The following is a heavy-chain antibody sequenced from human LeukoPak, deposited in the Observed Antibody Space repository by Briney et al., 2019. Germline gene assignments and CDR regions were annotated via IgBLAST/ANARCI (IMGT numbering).Heavy chain of an antibody. J-gene: IGHJ5*02. Sequence: PETLSLTCAVYGGSFSGYSWGWICQPPGKGLGWVGEVNLSGSTNYNPSIKSRVTISVDPSKNQFSLKLSSVTAADTAVYYCARGPRRYCSSTSCSNNWFDPWGQGTLVTVSS. CDR2: VNLSGST. V-gene: IGHV4-34*01. D-gene: IGHD2-2*01. CDR1: GGSFSGYS. CDR3: ARGPRRYCSSTSCSNNWFDP.